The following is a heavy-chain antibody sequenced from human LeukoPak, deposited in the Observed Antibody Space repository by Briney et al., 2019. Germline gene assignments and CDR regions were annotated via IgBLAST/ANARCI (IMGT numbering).Heavy chain of an antibody. CDR2: INPNSGGT. CDR1: GYTFTGYH. CDR3: AKDPGGYSEKFDY. J-gene: IGHJ4*02. D-gene: IGHD5-12*01. Sequence: ASVKVSCKASGYTFTGYHMHWVRQAPGQELEWMGWINPNSGGTNYAQKFQGRVTMTRDTSISTAYMELNSLRSDDTAVYYCAKDPGGYSEKFDYWGQGTLVTVSS. V-gene: IGHV1-2*02.